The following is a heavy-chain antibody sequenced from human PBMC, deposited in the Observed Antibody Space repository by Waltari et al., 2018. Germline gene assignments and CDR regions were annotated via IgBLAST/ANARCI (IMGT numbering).Heavy chain of an antibody. V-gene: IGHV4-30-4*01. CDR3: ARTTFVRYFDF. CDR2: VSYRGIT. CDR1: SGSISIPDYF. Sequence: QVQLQESGPGLVKPSQTLTLTCDVSSGSISIPDYFWSWIRQAPGKGLEWIGSVSYRGITYYNPSREIRVTMSVDTSKNQFSLKLNSVTAADAAVYYCARTTFVRYFDFWGHGTLATVSS. D-gene: IGHD1-1*01. J-gene: IGHJ4*01.